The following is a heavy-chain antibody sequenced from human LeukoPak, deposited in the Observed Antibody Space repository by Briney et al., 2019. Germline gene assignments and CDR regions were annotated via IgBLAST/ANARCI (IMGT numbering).Heavy chain of an antibody. D-gene: IGHD3-3*01. Sequence: SETLSLTCTVSGGSISSSSYYWGWIRQPPGKGLEWIGSIYYSGSTYYNPSLKSRVTISVDTSKNQFSLKLSSVTAADTAVYYCARSPGYDFWSGYYGGRYNWFDPWGQGTLDTVSS. CDR1: GGSISSSSYY. V-gene: IGHV4-39*07. CDR2: IYYSGST. J-gene: IGHJ5*02. CDR3: ARSPGYDFWSGYYGGRYNWFDP.